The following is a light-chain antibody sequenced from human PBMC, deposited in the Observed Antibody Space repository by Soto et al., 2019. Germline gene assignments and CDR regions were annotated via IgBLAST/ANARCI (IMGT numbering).Light chain of an antibody. V-gene: IGLV2-14*01. J-gene: IGLJ3*02. Sequence: QSVLTQPASVSGSPGQSSTISCTGTSSDVGGYDWVSWYQQHPGKAPKVLIYEVSDRPSGVSNRFSGSKSGNTASLTISGLQAEDEADYYCSSYTSSSSLVLFGGGTKLTVL. CDR3: SSYTSSSSLVL. CDR1: SSDVGGYDW. CDR2: EVS.